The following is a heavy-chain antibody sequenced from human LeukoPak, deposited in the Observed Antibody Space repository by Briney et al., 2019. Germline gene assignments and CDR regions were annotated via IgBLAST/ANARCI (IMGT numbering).Heavy chain of an antibody. J-gene: IGHJ4*02. Sequence: GGSLRLSCEGSGFTFDDYGISWVRHVPGKGLEWVSYISSSGSTIYYADPVKGRFTISRDNAKNSLYLQMNSLRAEDTAVYYCAREGRYYYDSSGAPPDYWGQGTLVTVSS. CDR3: AREGRYYYDSSGAPPDY. CDR1: GFTFDDYG. V-gene: IGHV3-11*04. CDR2: ISSSGSTI. D-gene: IGHD3-22*01.